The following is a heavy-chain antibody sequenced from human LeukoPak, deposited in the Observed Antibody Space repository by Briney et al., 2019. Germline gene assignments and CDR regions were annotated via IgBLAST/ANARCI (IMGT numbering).Heavy chain of an antibody. D-gene: IGHD6-13*01. V-gene: IGHV1-69*13. CDR2: IIPIFGTA. CDR1: GGTFSSHA. J-gene: IGHJ3*02. CDR3: ASAGEGSIAAHRRAFDI. Sequence: SVKVSCKASGGTFSSHAISWVRQAPGQGLEWMGGIIPIFGTANYAQKFQGRVTITADESTSTAYMELSSLRSEDTAVYYCASAGEGSIAAHRRAFDIWGQGTMVTVSS.